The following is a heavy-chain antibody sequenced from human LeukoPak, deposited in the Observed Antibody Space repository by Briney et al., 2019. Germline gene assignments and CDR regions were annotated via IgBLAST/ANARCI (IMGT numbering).Heavy chain of an antibody. CDR1: GFTFNNYV. CDR2: ISASAAMT. CDR3: AKDRSIGTYYTFDH. D-gene: IGHD1-26*01. Sequence: GGSLRLSCEASGFTFNNYVMTWVRQAPGKGLEWVSSISASAAMTYYADSVKGRFTVSRDNSNNRLYLQMSGLTAADTAVYYCAKDRSIGTYYTFDHWGQGTLVTVSS. J-gene: IGHJ4*02. V-gene: IGHV3-23*01.